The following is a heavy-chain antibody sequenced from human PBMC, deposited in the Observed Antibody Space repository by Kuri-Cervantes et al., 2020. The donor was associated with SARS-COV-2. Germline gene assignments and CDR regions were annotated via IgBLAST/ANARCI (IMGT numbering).Heavy chain of an antibody. D-gene: IGHD6-19*01. CDR3: ARDGSVARYPRTAFDI. J-gene: IGHJ3*02. CDR2: IYHSGST. Sequence: SETLSLTCTVSGYSISSGYYWGWIRQPPGKGLEWIGSIYHSGSTYYNPSLKSRVTISVDTSKNQFSLKLSSVTAADTAVYYRARDGSVARYPRTAFDIWGQGTMVTVSS. CDR1: GYSISSGYY. V-gene: IGHV4-38-2*02.